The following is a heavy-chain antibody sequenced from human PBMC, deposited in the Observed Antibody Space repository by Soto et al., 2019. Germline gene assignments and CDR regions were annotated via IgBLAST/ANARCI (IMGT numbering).Heavy chain of an antibody. J-gene: IGHJ4*02. CDR1: GGSISSGGYS. Sequence: QLQLQESGPGLVKPSQTLSLTCAVSGGSISSGGYSWSWLRQPPGKGLEWVGYIYHSGNTYYNPSTKRRVTISVDRSKNQFYLKLSFVIAADTAVYYCAIVPDRWGQGTLVPVSP. D-gene: IGHD2-2*01. CDR3: AIVPDR. V-gene: IGHV4-30-2*01. CDR2: IYHSGNT.